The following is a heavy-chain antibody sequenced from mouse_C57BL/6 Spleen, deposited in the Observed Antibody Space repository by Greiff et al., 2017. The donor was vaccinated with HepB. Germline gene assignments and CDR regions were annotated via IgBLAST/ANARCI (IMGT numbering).Heavy chain of an antibody. V-gene: IGHV5-16*01. CDR3: ARCDGYHWYFDV. D-gene: IGHD2-3*01. Sequence: EVKVVESEGGLVQPGRSMKLSCTASGFTFSDYYMAWVRQVPEKGLEWVANINYDGSSTYYLDSLKSRFIISRDNAKNILYLQMSSLKSEDTATYYCARCDGYHWYFDVWGTGTTVTVSS. J-gene: IGHJ1*03. CDR1: GFTFSDYY. CDR2: INYDGSST.